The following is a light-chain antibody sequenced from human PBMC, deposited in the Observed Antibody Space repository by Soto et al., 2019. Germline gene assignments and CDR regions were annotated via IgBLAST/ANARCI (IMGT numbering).Light chain of an antibody. V-gene: IGLV2-14*01. CDR2: EVS. CDR1: SSDVGAYNY. J-gene: IGLJ2*01. Sequence: QSALTQPASVSGSPGQSITISCTGTSSDVGAYNYVSWYQQHPGKAPKLMIFEVSDRPSGVSNRFSGSKSGNTASLTISGLQAEDEADYYCSSYTSSNTLLFVGGTKLTVL. CDR3: SSYTSSNTLL.